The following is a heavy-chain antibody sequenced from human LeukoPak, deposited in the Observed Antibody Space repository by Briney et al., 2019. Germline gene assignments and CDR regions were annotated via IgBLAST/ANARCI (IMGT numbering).Heavy chain of an antibody. J-gene: IGHJ6*03. CDR3: ARSCSSTSCPDPAYYYYYYMDV. CDR1: GGSISSYY. CDR2: IYTSGST. V-gene: IGHV4-4*07. D-gene: IGHD2-2*01. Sequence: SETLSLTCTVSGGSISSYYWSWIRQPAGKGLEWIGRIYTSGSTNYNPSLKSRVTMSVDTSKNQFSLKLSSVTAADTAVYYCARSCSSTSCPDPAYYYYYYMDVWGKGTTVTVSS.